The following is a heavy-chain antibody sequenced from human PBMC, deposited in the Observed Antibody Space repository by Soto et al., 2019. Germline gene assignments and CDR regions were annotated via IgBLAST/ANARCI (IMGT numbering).Heavy chain of an antibody. Sequence: SETLRLTWAVSCGSSRGISCYWIWIRQPPGKGLEWIGSIYYSGSTYYNPSLKSRVTISLDTSKNQFSLKLSSVTAADTAVYYCARNKIVSKWLAPTLTWLDPPAQGTLVTVSS. CDR1: CGSSRGISCY. CDR3: ARNKIVSKWLAPTLTWLDP. D-gene: IGHD6-19*01. V-gene: IGHV4-39*07. J-gene: IGHJ5*02. CDR2: IYYSGST.